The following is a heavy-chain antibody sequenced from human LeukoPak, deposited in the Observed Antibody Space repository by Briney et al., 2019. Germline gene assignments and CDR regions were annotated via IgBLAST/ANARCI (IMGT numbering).Heavy chain of an antibody. CDR3: ARGGSGWHRDWYFDL. CDR1: GFTFSSYS. V-gene: IGHV3-21*01. J-gene: IGHJ2*01. D-gene: IGHD6-19*01. Sequence: GGSLRLSCAASGFTFSSYSMNWVRQAPGKGLEWGSSISSSSSYIYYADSVKGRFTISRDNAKNSLYLQMNSLRAEDTAVYYCARGGSGWHRDWYFDLWGRGTLVTVSS. CDR2: ISSSSSYI.